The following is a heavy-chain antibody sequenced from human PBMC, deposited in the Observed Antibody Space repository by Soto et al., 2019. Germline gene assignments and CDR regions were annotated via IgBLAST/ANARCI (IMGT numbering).Heavy chain of an antibody. Sequence: SQPLSLTCAISGDSVSSNSAAWNWIRQSPSRGLEWLGRTYYRSKWYNDYAVSVKSRITINPDTSKNQFSLQLNSVTPEDTAVYYCAREIVATTTYYYYYMDVWGKGTTVTVSS. CDR3: AREIVATTTYYYYYMDV. CDR2: TYYRSKWYN. J-gene: IGHJ6*03. CDR1: GDSVSSNSAA. D-gene: IGHD5-12*01. V-gene: IGHV6-1*01.